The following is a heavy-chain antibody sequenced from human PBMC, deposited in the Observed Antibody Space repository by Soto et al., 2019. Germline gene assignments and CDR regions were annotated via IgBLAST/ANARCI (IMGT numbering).Heavy chain of an antibody. V-gene: IGHV1-3*01. J-gene: IGHJ4*02. Sequence: ASVKVSCKASGYTFTSYAMHWVRQAPGQRLEWMGWINAGNGNTKYSQKFQGRVTITRDTSASTAYTELNSLRAEDTAVYYCARGRLISLYYFDYWGQGTLVTVSS. CDR1: GYTFTSYA. CDR3: ARGRLISLYYFDY. D-gene: IGHD2-15*01. CDR2: INAGNGNT.